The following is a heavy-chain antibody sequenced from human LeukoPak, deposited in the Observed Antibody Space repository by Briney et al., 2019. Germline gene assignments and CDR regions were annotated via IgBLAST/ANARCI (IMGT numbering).Heavy chain of an antibody. D-gene: IGHD3-16*02. J-gene: IGHJ3*02. Sequence: PSETLSLTCTVSAGSISSYFWSWIRQPAGKGLEWIGHIYTSGSTNYNPSFKSRFTMSVDTSKNQFSLKLSSVTAADTAVYYCARSTPYDYVWGSYRPDDAFDIWGQGTMVTVSS. CDR2: IYTSGST. CDR3: ARSTPYDYVWGSYRPDDAFDI. CDR1: AGSISSYF. V-gene: IGHV4-4*07.